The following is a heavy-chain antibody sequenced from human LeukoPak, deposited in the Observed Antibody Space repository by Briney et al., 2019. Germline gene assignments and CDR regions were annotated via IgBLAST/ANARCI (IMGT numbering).Heavy chain of an antibody. CDR2: IIPIFGTA. V-gene: IGHV1-69*06. D-gene: IGHD2-15*01. J-gene: IGHJ5*02. CDR3: AREMVAARNWFDP. Sequence: ASVKVSCKASGGTFSSYAISWVRQAPGQGLEWMGGIIPIFGTANYAQKFQGRVTITADKSTSTAYMELSSLRSEDTAVYYCAREMVAARNWFDPWGQGTLVTVSS. CDR1: GGTFSSYA.